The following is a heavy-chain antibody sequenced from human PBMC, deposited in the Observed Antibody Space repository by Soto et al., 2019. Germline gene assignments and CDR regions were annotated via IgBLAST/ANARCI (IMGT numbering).Heavy chain of an antibody. CDR2: VDPSDSYT. D-gene: IGHD6-6*01. J-gene: IGHJ6*02. CDR1: GYSFTSYW. CDR3: ARFYIAARPYGMDV. V-gene: IGHV5-10-1*01. Sequence: GESLKISCKGSGYSFTSYWISWVRQMPGKGLEWMGRVDPSDSYTNYSPSFQGHVTISADKSISTAYLQWSSLKASDTAMYYCARFYIAARPYGMDVWGQGTTVTVSS.